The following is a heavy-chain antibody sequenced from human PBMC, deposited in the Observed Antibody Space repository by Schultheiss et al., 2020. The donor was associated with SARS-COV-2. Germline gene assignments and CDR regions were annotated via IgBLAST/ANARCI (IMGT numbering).Heavy chain of an antibody. CDR3: ARGSSSWYVED. J-gene: IGHJ4*02. CDR2: ISGSGGST. CDR1: GFTFSSYA. Sequence: GGSLRLSCAASGFTFSSYAMHWVRQAPGKGLEWVSAISGSGGSTYYADSVKGRFTISRDNSKNTLYLQMNSLRAEDTAVYYCARGSSSWYVEDWGQGTLVTVSS. V-gene: IGHV3-23*01. D-gene: IGHD6-13*01.